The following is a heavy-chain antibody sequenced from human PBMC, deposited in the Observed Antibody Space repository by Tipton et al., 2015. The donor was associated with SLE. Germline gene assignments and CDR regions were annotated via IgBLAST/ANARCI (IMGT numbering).Heavy chain of an antibody. Sequence: SLRLSCAASGFTFSSYSMNWVRQAPGKGLKWVSSISSSSSYIYYADSVKGRFTISRDNAKNSLYLQMNSLRADDTAVYYCARRYSSGVDYWAQGTLVTVPS. CDR3: ARRYSSGVDY. CDR1: GFTFSSYS. J-gene: IGHJ4*02. CDR2: ISSSSSYI. V-gene: IGHV3-21*03. D-gene: IGHD6-19*01.